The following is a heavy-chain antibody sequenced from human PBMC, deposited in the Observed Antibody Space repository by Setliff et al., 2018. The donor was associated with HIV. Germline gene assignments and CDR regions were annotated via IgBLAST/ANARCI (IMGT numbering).Heavy chain of an antibody. CDR3: ARGTLYYDYVWGTPFPFDY. CDR1: SGYMSGHF. V-gene: IGHV4-59*11. CDR2: IYLGETT. J-gene: IGHJ4*02. Sequence: SETLSLTCTVSSGYMSGHFWTWVRQTPGEGLEWIGNIYLGETTNYNPSLKSRVTISVVTSKNQFSLKLSSVTAADTAVYYCARGTLYYDYVWGTPFPFDYWGQGTLVTVSS. D-gene: IGHD3-16*01.